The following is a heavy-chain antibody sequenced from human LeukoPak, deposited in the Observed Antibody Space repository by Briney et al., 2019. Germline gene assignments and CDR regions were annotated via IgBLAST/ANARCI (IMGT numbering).Heavy chain of an antibody. CDR2: IYYSGST. CDR1: GGSISSYY. V-gene: IGHV4-59*01. J-gene: IGHJ6*02. Sequence: SETLSLTCTVSGGSISSYYWSRIRQPPGKGLEWIGYIYYSGSTNYNPSLKSRVTISVDTSKNQFSLKLSSVTAADTAVYYCASVYSSSYYGMDVWGQGTTVTVS. CDR3: ASVYSSSYYGMDV. D-gene: IGHD6-6*01.